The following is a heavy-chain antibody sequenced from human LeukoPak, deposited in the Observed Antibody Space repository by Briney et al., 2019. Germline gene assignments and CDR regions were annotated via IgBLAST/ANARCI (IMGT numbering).Heavy chain of an antibody. Sequence: SETLSLTCTVSGGSINRGGYYWSWIRQPPGKGLEWIGYIYYSGSTYYNPSLKSRVTISVDTSKNQFSLKLSSVTAADTAVYYCARDRGYSYGYGAFDYWGQGTLVTVSS. J-gene: IGHJ4*02. CDR1: GGSINRGGYY. CDR3: ARDRGYSYGYGAFDY. V-gene: IGHV4-31*03. CDR2: IYYSGST. D-gene: IGHD5-18*01.